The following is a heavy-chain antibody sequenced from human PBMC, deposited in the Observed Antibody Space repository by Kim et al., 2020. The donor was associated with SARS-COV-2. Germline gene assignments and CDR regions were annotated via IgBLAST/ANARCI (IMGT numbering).Heavy chain of an antibody. CDR3: ARVRGYCSSGSCYSIVDY. CDR2: IKAAGSEK. J-gene: IGHJ4*02. CDR1: GVSFNIYW. Sequence: GGSLRLSCAASGVSFNIYWMGWVRQAPGKGLEWVAHIKAAGSEKYHVDSVEGRFTISRDNAKNSLYLQMNSLRAEDTAMYYCARVRGYCSSGSCYSIVDYWGQGTQVTVSS. D-gene: IGHD2-15*01. V-gene: IGHV3-7*03.